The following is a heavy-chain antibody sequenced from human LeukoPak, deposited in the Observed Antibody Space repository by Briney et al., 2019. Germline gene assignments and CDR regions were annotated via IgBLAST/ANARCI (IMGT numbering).Heavy chain of an antibody. D-gene: IGHD3-3*01. J-gene: IGHJ6*03. CDR1: GYTFSGYY. CDR2: IIPISGAV. Sequence: ASVKVSCKASGYTFSGYYIHWVQQAPGQGLEWMGGIIPISGAVNYAQKFQGRVTITADKSTSTAYMELSSLRSEDTAVYYCARSLFRFLEWSYRSYYYYYMDVWGKGTTVTVSS. V-gene: IGHV1-69*06. CDR3: ARSLFRFLEWSYRSYYYYYMDV.